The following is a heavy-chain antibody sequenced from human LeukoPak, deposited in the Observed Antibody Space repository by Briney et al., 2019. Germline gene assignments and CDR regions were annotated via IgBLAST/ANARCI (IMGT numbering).Heavy chain of an antibody. CDR2: IYYSGNT. D-gene: IGHD3-3*01. Sequence: SETLSLTCTVSGGSISSYYWSWIRQPPGKGLEWIGYIYYSGNTNYNPSLKSRVTISVDTSKNQFSLKLSSVTAADTAVYYCAVQTIFGVAEYDYWGQGTLVTVSS. CDR1: GGSISSYY. V-gene: IGHV4-59*12. CDR3: AVQTIFGVAEYDY. J-gene: IGHJ4*02.